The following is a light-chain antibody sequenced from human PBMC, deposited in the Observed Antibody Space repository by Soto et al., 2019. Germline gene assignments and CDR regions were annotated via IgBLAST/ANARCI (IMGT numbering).Light chain of an antibody. J-gene: IGKJ1*01. V-gene: IGKV1-5*01. CDR3: QQYNSYSRT. Sequence: DIQMTPSPYTLSASVVDRVTITCRASQGISTWLAWYQQKPGKAPKLLIYDASSLESGVPSRFSGSGSGTEFTLTISSLQPDDFATYYCQQYNSYSRTFGQGTKVDIK. CDR2: DAS. CDR1: QGISTW.